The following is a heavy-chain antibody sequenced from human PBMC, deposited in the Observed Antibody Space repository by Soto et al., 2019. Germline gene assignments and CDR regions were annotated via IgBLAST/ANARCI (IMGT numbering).Heavy chain of an antibody. CDR2: IYSDGTT. CDR3: ARDRGSRYFDWLFYFDN. V-gene: IGHV3-66*01. D-gene: IGHD3-9*01. J-gene: IGHJ4*02. Sequence: GGSLRLSCAASGFTFSSNRMSWVRQAPGKGLEWVSLIYSDGTTEYADSVKGRFTISRDISKNTLYLQINSLRAEDTAVYYCARDRGSRYFDWLFYFDNWGQGTLVTVSS. CDR1: GFTFSSNR.